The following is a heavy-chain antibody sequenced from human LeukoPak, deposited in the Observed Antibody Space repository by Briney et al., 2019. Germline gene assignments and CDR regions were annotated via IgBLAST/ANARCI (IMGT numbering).Heavy chain of an antibody. CDR1: GGSISSGSYY. CDR2: IYTSGST. V-gene: IGHV4-61*02. CDR3: AREGDTMVRGVINPSRGAFDI. Sequence: SETLSLTCTASGGSISSGSYYWTWIRQPAGKGLEYIGRIYTSGSTSYNPSLKSRVTISVDTSKNQFSLKLSSVTAADTAVYYCAREGDTMVRGVINPSRGAFDIWGQGTMVTVSS. D-gene: IGHD3-10*01. J-gene: IGHJ3*02.